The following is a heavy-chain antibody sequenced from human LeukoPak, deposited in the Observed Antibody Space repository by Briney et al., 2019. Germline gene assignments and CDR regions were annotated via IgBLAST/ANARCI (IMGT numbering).Heavy chain of an antibody. CDR2: IYYSGST. D-gene: IGHD4-17*01. CDR1: GGSISSGDYY. CDR3: ARGGLRSKTDY. V-gene: IGHV4-30-4*01. J-gene: IGHJ4*02. Sequence: SETLSLTCTVSGGSISSGDYYWSWIRQPPGKGLEWIGYIYYSGSTYYNPSLKSRVTISVDTPKNQFSLKLSSVTAADTAVYYCARGGLRSKTDYWGQGTLVTVSS.